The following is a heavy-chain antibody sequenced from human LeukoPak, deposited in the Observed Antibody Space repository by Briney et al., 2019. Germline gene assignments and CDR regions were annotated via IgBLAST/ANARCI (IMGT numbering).Heavy chain of an antibody. CDR3: ARVLRYFEAVDY. J-gene: IGHJ4*02. Sequence: PGGSLRLSCAASGFTFSSYAMSWVRQAPGKGLEWVSTITGGGSTTYYADSVKGRFTISRDNSKNTLYLQMNSLRAEDTAIYYCARVLRYFEAVDYWGQGVLVTVSS. V-gene: IGHV3-23*01. D-gene: IGHD3-9*01. CDR1: GFTFSSYA. CDR2: ITGGGSTT.